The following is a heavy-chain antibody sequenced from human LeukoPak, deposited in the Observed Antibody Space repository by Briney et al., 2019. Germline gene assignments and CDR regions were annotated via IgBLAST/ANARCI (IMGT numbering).Heavy chain of an antibody. CDR2: VYYSGST. CDR1: GGSISSYY. D-gene: IGHD5-18*01. V-gene: IGHV4-59*08. J-gene: IGHJ4*02. CDR3: ARLEYSYGFIDY. Sequence: SSETLSLTCTVSGGSISSYYWSWIRQPPGKGLEWIGYVYYSGSTNYNPSLKSRVTISVDTSKNQFSLKLSSVTAADTAVYYCARLEYSYGFIDYWGQGTLVTVSS.